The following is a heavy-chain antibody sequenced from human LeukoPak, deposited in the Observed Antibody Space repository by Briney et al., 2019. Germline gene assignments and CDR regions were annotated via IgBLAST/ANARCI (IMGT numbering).Heavy chain of an antibody. CDR3: VRHTTSGWYQVVY. Sequence: SETLSLTCTVYGGSFSGYYWSWIRQPPGKGLEWIGEINHSGSTNYNPSLKSRVTISVDTSKNQFSLKLSSVTAADTAVYYCVRHTTSGWYQVVYWGQGTLVTVSS. CDR2: INHSGST. V-gene: IGHV4-34*01. CDR1: GGSFSGYY. J-gene: IGHJ4*02. D-gene: IGHD6-19*01.